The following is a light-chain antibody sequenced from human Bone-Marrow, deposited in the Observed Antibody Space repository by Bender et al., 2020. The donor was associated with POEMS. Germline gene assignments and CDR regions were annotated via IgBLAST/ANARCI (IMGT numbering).Light chain of an antibody. V-gene: IGLV2-23*02. Sequence: QSALTQPASVSGSPGQSITISCTGTSSDVGSYNLVSWYQQHPDKAPKLMIYEVSKRPSGVSNRFSGSKSGNTASLTISGLQAEDEADYYCCSYAAGRTFVVFGGGTKLTVL. CDR2: EVS. CDR1: SSDVGSYNL. CDR3: CSYAAGRTFVV. J-gene: IGLJ3*02.